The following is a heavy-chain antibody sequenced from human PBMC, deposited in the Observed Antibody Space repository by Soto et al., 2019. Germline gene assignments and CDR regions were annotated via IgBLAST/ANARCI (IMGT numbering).Heavy chain of an antibody. CDR3: ARRERYYGSPGWFDP. V-gene: IGHV4-39*01. D-gene: IGHD3-10*01. Sequence: SETLSLTCSVSGGSISSFTYYWGWIRQPPGKGLEWIGTFYYNENTYYNPSLKSRVTITVDTAKNQFSLNLRSVTAADTAMYFCARRERYYGSPGWFDPWGPGTLVTAPQ. CDR2: FYYNENT. CDR1: GGSISSFTYY. J-gene: IGHJ5*02.